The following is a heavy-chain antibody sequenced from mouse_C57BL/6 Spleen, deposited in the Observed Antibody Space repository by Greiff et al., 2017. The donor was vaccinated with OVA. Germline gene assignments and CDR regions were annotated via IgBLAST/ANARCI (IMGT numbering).Heavy chain of an antibody. CDR3: ARSRYVFDY. V-gene: IGHV1-18*01. CDR2: INPNNGGT. D-gene: IGHD2-10*02. CDR1: GYTFTDYY. Sequence: EVQLQESGPELVKPGASVKIPCKASGYTFTDYYMDWVKQSHGKSLEWIGDINPNNGGTIYNQKFKGKATLTVDKSSSTAYMELRNLTSEDTAVYYCARSRYVFDYWGQGTTLTVSS. J-gene: IGHJ2*01.